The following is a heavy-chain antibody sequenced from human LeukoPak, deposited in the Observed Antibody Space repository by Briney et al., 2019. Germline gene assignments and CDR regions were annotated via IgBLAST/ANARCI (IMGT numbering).Heavy chain of an antibody. CDR1: GYTFTSYG. CDR3: ARDRNYDFWSGYWDYFDY. V-gene: IGHV1-18*01. Sequence: GESLKVSCKASGYTFTSYGISWVRQAPGQGLEWMGWISAYNGNTNYAQKLQGRVTMTTDTSTSTAYMELRSLRSDDTAVYYCARDRNYDFWSGYWDYFDYWGQGTLVSVSS. CDR2: ISAYNGNT. D-gene: IGHD3-3*01. J-gene: IGHJ4*02.